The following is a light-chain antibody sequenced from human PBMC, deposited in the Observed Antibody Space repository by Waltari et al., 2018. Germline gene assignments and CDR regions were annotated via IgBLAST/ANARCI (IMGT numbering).Light chain of an antibody. CDR3: QQYGSSPPYT. CDR2: GAS. V-gene: IGKV3-20*01. J-gene: IGKJ2*01. Sequence: EIVWTQSPGNLSLPPGASATLSCRASHSVICSYLAWYQQKPGQAPSLLIDGASNRATGIPDRCSCSGSGTDFTLTISRLEPEDFSVYYCQQYGSSPPYTFGQGTKLEIK. CDR1: HSVICSY.